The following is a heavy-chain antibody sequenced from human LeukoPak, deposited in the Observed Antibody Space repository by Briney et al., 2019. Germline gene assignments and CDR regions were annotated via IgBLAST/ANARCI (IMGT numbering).Heavy chain of an antibody. Sequence: SETLSLTCTVSGGSISSYYWSWIRQPPGKGLEWVGYIYYSGSTNYNPSLKSRVPISLDTSKNQFSLKLSSVTAADTAVYYCARVKSGSYSSNAFDIWGQGTMVTASS. D-gene: IGHD1-26*01. J-gene: IGHJ3*02. CDR2: IYYSGST. V-gene: IGHV4-59*01. CDR1: GGSISSYY. CDR3: ARVKSGSYSSNAFDI.